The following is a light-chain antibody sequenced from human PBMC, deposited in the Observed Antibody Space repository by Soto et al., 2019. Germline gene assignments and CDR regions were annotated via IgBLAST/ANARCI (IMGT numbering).Light chain of an antibody. CDR2: GAS. J-gene: IGKJ5*01. CDR1: ESININ. V-gene: IGKV3-15*01. CDR3: QQYDHWPIT. Sequence: EIGMTQSPATLSVSPGATVTLSCRPSESININLAWYQQKSGQAPRLLIYGASTRATGLPARFSGSGSGTEFTLIISSLQSEDSAFYYCQQYDHWPITFRQGTRLGIK.